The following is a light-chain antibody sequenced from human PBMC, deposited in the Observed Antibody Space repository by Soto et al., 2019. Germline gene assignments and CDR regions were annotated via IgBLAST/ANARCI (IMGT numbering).Light chain of an antibody. J-gene: IGKJ4*01. Sequence: VVLTQSPCTRFLSPAERATLSCRASQSVSSSYLAWYQQKPGQAPRLLIYGASSRATGIPDRFSGSGSGTDFTLTVIRLEPEDFAVYYCQQYGSSPKKLTFGGGTKVDIK. CDR1: QSVSSSY. CDR2: GAS. CDR3: QQYGSSPKKLT. V-gene: IGKV3-20*01.